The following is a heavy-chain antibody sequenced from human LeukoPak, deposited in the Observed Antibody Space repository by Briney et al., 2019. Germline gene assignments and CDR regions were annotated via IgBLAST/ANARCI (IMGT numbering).Heavy chain of an antibody. CDR2: IKPDGSKK. J-gene: IGHJ4*02. V-gene: IGHV3-7*01. CDR1: LFAFSSYW. Sequence: PGGSLRLSCAASLFAFSSYWMTWVRQAPGKGLEWVANIKPDGSKKNYVDSVKGRFTISRDNAKNSLYLQMTGLRAEDRPGYYCSRGPSTPLCQYWGQRTLVSVSS. CDR3: SRGPSTPLCQY.